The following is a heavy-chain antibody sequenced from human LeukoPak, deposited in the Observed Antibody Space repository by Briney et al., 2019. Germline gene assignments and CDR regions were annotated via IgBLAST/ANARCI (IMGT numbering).Heavy chain of an antibody. CDR3: ARGCGGDCYGGWFDP. V-gene: IGHV4-59*01. Sequence: SETLSLTCTVSGGSISSYYWSWIRHPPGKGLEWIGYIYYSGSTNYNPSLKSRVTISVDTSKNQFSLKLSSVTAADTAVYYCARGCGGDCYGGWFDPWGQGTLVTVSS. J-gene: IGHJ5*02. D-gene: IGHD2-21*01. CDR2: IYYSGST. CDR1: GGSISSYY.